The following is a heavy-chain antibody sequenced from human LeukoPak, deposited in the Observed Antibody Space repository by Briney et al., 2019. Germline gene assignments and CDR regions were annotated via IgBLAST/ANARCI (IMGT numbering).Heavy chain of an antibody. J-gene: IGHJ3*02. D-gene: IGHD3-9*01. CDR1: GYTFTSYA. Sequence: GASVKVSCKASGYTFTSYAMHWMRQAPGQRLEWMGWINAGNGNTKYSQKFQGRVTITRDTSASTAYMELSSLRSEDTAVYYCARGSADILTGNAFDIWGQGTMVTVSS. V-gene: IGHV1-3*01. CDR2: INAGNGNT. CDR3: ARGSADILTGNAFDI.